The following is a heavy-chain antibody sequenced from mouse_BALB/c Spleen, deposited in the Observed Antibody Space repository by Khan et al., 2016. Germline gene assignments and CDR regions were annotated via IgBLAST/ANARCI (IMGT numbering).Heavy chain of an antibody. CDR2: ISSGGGST. Sequence: EVELVESGGGLVKPGGSLKLSCAASGFAFSSYDMSWVRQTPEKRLEWVAYISSGGGSTYYPDTVKGRFTISSYNAKYTLYLQMSSMKSEDTDMYSCSRVGVTTVPYAMDYRSQATSVTVSS. CDR3: SRVGVTTVPYAMDY. J-gene: IGHJ4*01. V-gene: IGHV5-12-1*01. D-gene: IGHD1-1*01. CDR1: GFAFSSYD.